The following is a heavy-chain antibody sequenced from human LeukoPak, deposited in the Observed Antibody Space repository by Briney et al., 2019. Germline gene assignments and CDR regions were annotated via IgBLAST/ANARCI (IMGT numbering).Heavy chain of an antibody. J-gene: IGHJ4*02. Sequence: GGSLRLSCAASGNYWMHWVRQAPGKGLVWVSHINSDGSWTSYADSVKGRFTISKDNAKNTVYLQMNNLRAEDTAVYYCVSFYETYRGRGTLVTVSS. CDR3: VSFYETY. V-gene: IGHV3-74*01. D-gene: IGHD2/OR15-2a*01. CDR1: GNYW. CDR2: INSDGSWT.